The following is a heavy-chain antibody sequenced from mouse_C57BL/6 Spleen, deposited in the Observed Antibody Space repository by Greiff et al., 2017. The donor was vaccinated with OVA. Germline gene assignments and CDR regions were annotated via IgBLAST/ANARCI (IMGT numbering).Heavy chain of an antibody. CDR2: IDPSDSYT. Sequence: QVQLQQPGAELVMPGASVKLSCKASGYTFTSYWMHWVKQRPGPGLEWIGEIDPSDSYTTYYQKCKGKSTLTVDKATSTAYMQLSSLTSEDAAVYYCARFGMGYEAWFAYWGQGTLVTVSA. D-gene: IGHD2-12*01. V-gene: IGHV1-69*01. CDR3: ARFGMGYEAWFAY. CDR1: GYTFTSYW. J-gene: IGHJ3*01.